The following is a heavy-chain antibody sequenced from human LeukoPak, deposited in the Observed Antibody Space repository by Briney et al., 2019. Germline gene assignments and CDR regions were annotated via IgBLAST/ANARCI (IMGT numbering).Heavy chain of an antibody. CDR2: IYYSGST. J-gene: IGHJ6*02. Sequence: SETLSLTCTVSGGSISSSSYYWGWIRQPPGKGLEWIGSIYYSGSTYYNPSLKSRVTMSVDTSKNQFSLKLSSVTAADTAVYYCARHSPTGYYYYGMDVWGQGTTVTVSS. V-gene: IGHV4-39*01. CDR1: GGSISSSSYY. D-gene: IGHD1-1*01. CDR3: ARHSPTGYYYYGMDV.